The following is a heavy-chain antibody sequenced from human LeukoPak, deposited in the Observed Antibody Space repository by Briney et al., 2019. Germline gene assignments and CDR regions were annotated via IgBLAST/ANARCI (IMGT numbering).Heavy chain of an antibody. V-gene: IGHV4-30-2*01. CDR2: IYHSGST. CDR3: ARGDPAYSSSWYTSFDY. J-gene: IGHJ4*02. D-gene: IGHD6-13*01. CDR1: GGSISRGGYS. Sequence: SETLSLTCTVSGGSISRGGYSWSWIRQPPGKGLDWIGYIYHSGSTYYNPSLKSRVTISVDRSKNQFSLKLSSVTAADTAVYYCARGDPAYSSSWYTSFDYWGQGTLVTVSS.